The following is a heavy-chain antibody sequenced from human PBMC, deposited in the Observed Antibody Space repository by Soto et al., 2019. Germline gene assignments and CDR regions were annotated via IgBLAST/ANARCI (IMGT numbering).Heavy chain of an antibody. J-gene: IGHJ4*02. CDR3: AKIDGYFDY. CDR1: GFTFINPG. Sequence: EVQVLQSGGGLVPPGGSLRLSCAGSGFTFINPGMSWVRQAPGQGLEWVSAITGNGDTTYYADSVKGRFTISRDNSKSTLYLQMNILRAEDKAVYYCAKIDGYFDYWGQGTLVTVSS. CDR2: ITGNGDTT. V-gene: IGHV3-23*01. D-gene: IGHD3-22*01.